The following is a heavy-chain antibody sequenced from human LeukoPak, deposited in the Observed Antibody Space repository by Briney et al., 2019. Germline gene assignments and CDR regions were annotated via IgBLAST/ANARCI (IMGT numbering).Heavy chain of an antibody. CDR2: ISAYNGNT. Sequence: ASVKVSCKASGYTFTSYGISWVRQAPGQGLEWMGRISAYNGNTNYAQKLQGRVTMTTDTSTSTAYMELRSLRSDDTAVYYCASLQLERWPDLFDYWGQGTLVTVSS. V-gene: IGHV1-18*01. J-gene: IGHJ4*02. CDR1: GYTFTSYG. D-gene: IGHD1-1*01. CDR3: ASLQLERWPDLFDY.